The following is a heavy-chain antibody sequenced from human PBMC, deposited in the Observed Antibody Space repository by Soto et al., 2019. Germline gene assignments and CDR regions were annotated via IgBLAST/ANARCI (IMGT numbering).Heavy chain of an antibody. V-gene: IGHV3-15*01. CDR2: IKSKTEGGKT. CDR1: GFTFSNAW. CDR3: TTDPPPADYYYYYMDV. J-gene: IGHJ6*03. Sequence: GGSLRLSCAASGFTFSNAWMSWVRQAPGKGLEWVGRIKSKTEGGKTDYAAPVKGRFTISRDDSKNTLYLQMNSLKTEDTAVYYCTTDPPPADYYYYYMDVWGKGTTVTVSS.